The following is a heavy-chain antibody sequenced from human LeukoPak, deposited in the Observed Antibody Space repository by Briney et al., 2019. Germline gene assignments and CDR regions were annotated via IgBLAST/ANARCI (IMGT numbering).Heavy chain of an antibody. D-gene: IGHD3-10*01. V-gene: IGHV1-8*01. CDR1: GYTFTSYD. Sequence: ASVKVSCKASGYTFTSYDIIWVRQATGQGLEWMGWMKPNSGNTGYAQKFQGRVTMTRNTSISTAYMQLSSLRSEDTAVYYCARGTTMVRGVSWFDPWGQGTLVTVSS. CDR3: ARGTTMVRGVSWFDP. CDR2: MKPNSGNT. J-gene: IGHJ5*02.